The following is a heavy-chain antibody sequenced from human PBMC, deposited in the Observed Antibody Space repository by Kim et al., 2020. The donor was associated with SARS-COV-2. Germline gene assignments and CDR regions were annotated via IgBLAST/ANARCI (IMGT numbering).Heavy chain of an antibody. V-gene: IGHV3-23*01. CDR3: AKGDYGSGSYFRYGMDV. CDR2: ISGSGGST. Sequence: GGSLRLSCAASGFSFSSYAMGWVRQAPGKGLEWVSTISGSGGSTYYADSVKGRFTISRDNSKDTLYLQMNSLRAEDTAIYFCAKGDYGSGSYFRYGMDVWGQGTTVTVSS. J-gene: IGHJ6*02. CDR1: GFSFSSYA. D-gene: IGHD3-10*01.